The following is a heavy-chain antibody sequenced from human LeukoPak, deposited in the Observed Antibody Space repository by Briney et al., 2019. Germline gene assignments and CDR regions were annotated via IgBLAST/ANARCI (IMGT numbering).Heavy chain of an antibody. J-gene: IGHJ5*02. V-gene: IGHV4-34*01. CDR2: INHSGST. CDR1: GGSFSGYY. Sequence: SETLSLTCAVYGGSFSGYYWSWIRQPPGKGLEWIGEINHSGSTNYNPSLKSRVTISVDTSKNQFSLKLSSVTAADTAVYYCARSSSWYRARWFDPWGQGTLATVSS. D-gene: IGHD6-13*01. CDR3: ARSSSWYRARWFDP.